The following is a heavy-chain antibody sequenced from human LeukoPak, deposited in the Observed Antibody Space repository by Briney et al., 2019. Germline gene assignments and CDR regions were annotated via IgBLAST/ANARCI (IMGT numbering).Heavy chain of an antibody. D-gene: IGHD5-12*01. CDR1: GGSISSYY. J-gene: IGHJ4*02. CDR2: IYTSGST. V-gene: IGHV4-4*07. Sequence: NPSETLSLTCTVSGGSISSYYWSWIRQPAGKGLEWIGRIYTSGSTNYNPSLKSRVTISVDTSKNQFSLKLSSVTAADTAVYYCARDRRVGGGYEWAYFDYWGQGTLVTVSS. CDR3: ARDRRVGGGYEWAYFDY.